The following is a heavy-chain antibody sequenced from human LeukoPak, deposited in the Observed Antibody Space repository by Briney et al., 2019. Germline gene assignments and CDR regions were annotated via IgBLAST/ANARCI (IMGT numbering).Heavy chain of an antibody. V-gene: IGHV4-59*08. CDR1: GGSISSYY. D-gene: IGHD3-16*01. CDR2: IYYSGST. J-gene: IGHJ3*02. CDR3: ARHQYYDYVWGSYRDAFDI. Sequence: SETLSLTCTVSGGSISSYYWSWIRQPPGKGLEWIGYIYYSGSTNYNPSLKSRVTISVDTSKNQFSLKLSSVTAADTAVYYCARHQYYDYVWGSYRDAFDIWGQGKMVTVSS.